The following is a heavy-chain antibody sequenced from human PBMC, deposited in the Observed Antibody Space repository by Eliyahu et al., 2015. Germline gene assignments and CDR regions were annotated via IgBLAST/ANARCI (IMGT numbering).Heavy chain of an antibody. J-gene: IGHJ6*03. CDR2: IWHDGSNQ. CDR3: ARDPSCTGGLYSLDFYHNMDV. CDR1: GFTFSSCG. Sequence: QVQLVESGGGVAQPGRSLXLSCAXSGFTFSSCGXXWVRQAPGKGXGWLAXIWHDGSNQYYADSVKGRFSISRDNSKNTLYLQMNSLRAEDTAVYYCARDPSCTGGLYSLDFYHNMDVWGKGTTVTVSS. D-gene: IGHD2-8*02. V-gene: IGHV3-33*01.